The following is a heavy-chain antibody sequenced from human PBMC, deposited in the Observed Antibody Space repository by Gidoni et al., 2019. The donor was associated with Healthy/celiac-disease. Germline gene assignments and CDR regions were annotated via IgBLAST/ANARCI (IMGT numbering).Heavy chain of an antibody. V-gene: IGHV3-48*03. CDR1: GFPFSSYE. Sequence: EVQLVESGGGLVQPGGAMRLSCAASGFPFSSYEMNWVRQAPGKGLEWVSYISSSGSTIYYADTVKGRFTISRDNAKNSLYLQMNSLRAEDTAVYYCARDREVRGVIGAFDYWGQGTLVTVSS. D-gene: IGHD3-10*01. J-gene: IGHJ4*02. CDR2: ISSSGSTI. CDR3: ARDREVRGVIGAFDY.